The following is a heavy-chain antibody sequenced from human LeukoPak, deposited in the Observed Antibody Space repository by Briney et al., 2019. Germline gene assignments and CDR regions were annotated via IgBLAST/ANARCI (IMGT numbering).Heavy chain of an antibody. V-gene: IGHV1-8*01. CDR2: MNPNSGNT. D-gene: IGHD3-22*01. Sequence: ASVKVSCKASGYTFTSYDINWVRQATGQGLGWMGWMNPNSGNTGYAQKFQGRVTMTRNTSISTAYMELSSLRSEDTAVYYCARAASLLRPLDYWGQGTLVTVSS. CDR1: GYTFTSYD. J-gene: IGHJ4*02. CDR3: ARAASLLRPLDY.